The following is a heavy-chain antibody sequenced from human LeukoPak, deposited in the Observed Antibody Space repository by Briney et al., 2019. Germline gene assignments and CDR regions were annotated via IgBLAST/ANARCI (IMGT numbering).Heavy chain of an antibody. CDR1: GFTFSSYS. CDR2: ISSSSSYI. D-gene: IGHD3-22*01. J-gene: IGHJ5*02. CDR3: AREARDSSGYYYVRFDP. V-gene: IGHV3-21*01. Sequence: PGGSLRLSCAASGFTFSSYSMNWVRQAPGKGLEWVSSISSSSSYIYYADSVKGRFTISRDNAKNSLYLQMNSLRAKDTAVYYCAREARDSSGYYYVRFDPWGQGTLVTVSS.